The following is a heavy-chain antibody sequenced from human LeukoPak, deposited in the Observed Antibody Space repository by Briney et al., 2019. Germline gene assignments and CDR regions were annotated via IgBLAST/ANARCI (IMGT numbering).Heavy chain of an antibody. J-gene: IGHJ4*02. D-gene: IGHD2-15*01. V-gene: IGHV1-46*01. CDR2: INPSGGSA. CDR1: GYTFTTYY. Sequence: ASVKVSCKASGYTFTTYYMHWVRQAPGQELEWLGIINPSGGSATYAQKFQGRVTMTRDTSTSTVYMELSSLRSEDTAVYYCAREGVVVVAATPYFDYWGQGTLVTVSS. CDR3: AREGVVVVAATPYFDY.